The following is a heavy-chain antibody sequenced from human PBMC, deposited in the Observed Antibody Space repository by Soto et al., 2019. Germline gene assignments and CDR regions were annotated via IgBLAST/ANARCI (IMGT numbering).Heavy chain of an antibody. CDR3: ARDLAMVRGTFDV. CDR1: GGSISGYY. Sequence: PSETLSLTCAGYGGSISGYYWSWIRQPPGKGLEWIGEINHSGSTNYNPSLKSRVTISVDTSKNQFSLKLSSVTAADTAVYSCARDLAMVRGTFDVWGQGTTVTVSS. CDR2: INHSGST. D-gene: IGHD3-10*01. J-gene: IGHJ6*02. V-gene: IGHV4-34*01.